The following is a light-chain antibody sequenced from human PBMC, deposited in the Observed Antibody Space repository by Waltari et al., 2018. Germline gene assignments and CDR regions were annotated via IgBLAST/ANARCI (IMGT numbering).Light chain of an antibody. V-gene: IGKV1-9*01. CDR2: NAS. CDR1: QDISSY. J-gene: IGKJ2*03. CDR3: QQHNSNPPYS. Sequence: DIQMTQSPSSLSASVGDRVTITCRASQDISSYLAWYQQKPGKAPKLLIYNASTLQSAVPLRFTGSGSGTDFTLSISSLQPEDFATYYCQQHNSNPPYSFGQGTKVEI.